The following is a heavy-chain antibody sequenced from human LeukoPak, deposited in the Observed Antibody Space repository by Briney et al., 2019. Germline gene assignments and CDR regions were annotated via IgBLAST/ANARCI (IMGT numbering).Heavy chain of an antibody. V-gene: IGHV3-23*01. Sequence: GGSLRLSCAASGFTFSSYGMSWVRQAPGKGLEWVSAISGSGGSTYYADSVKGRFTISRDNSKNTLYLQMNSLRAEDTAVYYCAKDSVSVVVVADTYFDYWGQGTLVTASS. CDR1: GFTFSSYG. D-gene: IGHD2-15*01. CDR3: AKDSVSVVVVADTYFDY. CDR2: ISGSGGST. J-gene: IGHJ4*02.